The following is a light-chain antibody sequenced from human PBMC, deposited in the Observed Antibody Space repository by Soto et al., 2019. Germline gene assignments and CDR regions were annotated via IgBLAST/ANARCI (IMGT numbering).Light chain of an antibody. Sequence: QSALTQPPSASGSPGQSVTISCTGTSSDVGGYNYVSWYQQHPGKAPKLMIYEVSKRPSGVPDRFSGSKSGNTASLTVSGLQAEDEDDYYCSSDAGSNNLVFGGGTKVTVL. CDR1: SSDVGGYNY. J-gene: IGLJ2*01. CDR3: SSDAGSNNLV. CDR2: EVS. V-gene: IGLV2-8*01.